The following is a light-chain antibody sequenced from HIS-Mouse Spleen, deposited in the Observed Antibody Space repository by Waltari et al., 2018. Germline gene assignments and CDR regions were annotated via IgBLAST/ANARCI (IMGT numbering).Light chain of an antibody. CDR1: QSVLYSSNNKNY. V-gene: IGKV4-1*01. Sequence: DIVMTQSPDSLAVSLGERATINCKSSQSVLYSSNNKNYLAWYQQKPGQPPKLLIYWASTRESGVPDRCSGSGSGTYFTLTISSLQAEDVAVYYCQQYYSTPYTFGQGTKLEIK. CDR3: QQYYSTPYT. CDR2: WAS. J-gene: IGKJ2*01.